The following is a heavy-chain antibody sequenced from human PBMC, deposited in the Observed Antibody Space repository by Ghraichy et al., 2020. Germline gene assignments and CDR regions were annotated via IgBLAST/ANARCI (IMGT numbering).Heavy chain of an antibody. J-gene: IGHJ4*02. Sequence: GGSLRLSCAASGFTFSRYWMSWVRQGPGKGLELVANIKDDGSEKYYVDSVKGRFTISRDNAKKSLYLQMNSLRAEDTALYDCARDPWIWEWLDWGQGTLVTVSS. CDR2: IKDDGSEK. V-gene: IGHV3-7*03. CDR1: GFTFSRYW. CDR3: ARDPWIWEWLD. D-gene: IGHD6-19*01.